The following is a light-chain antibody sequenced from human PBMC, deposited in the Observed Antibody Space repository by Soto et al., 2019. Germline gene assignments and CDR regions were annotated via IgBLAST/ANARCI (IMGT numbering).Light chain of an antibody. Sequence: AIEMTQSPSSLSASVRDRVTITCRASQGIRYDLGWYQQKPGKAPKVLIQAASSLQSGVPSRFSGSGSGTDFTLSISSLQPEDFATYYCPQDYNYPLTFGGGTKVEIK. CDR1: QGIRYD. J-gene: IGKJ4*01. CDR2: AAS. V-gene: IGKV1-6*01. CDR3: PQDYNYPLT.